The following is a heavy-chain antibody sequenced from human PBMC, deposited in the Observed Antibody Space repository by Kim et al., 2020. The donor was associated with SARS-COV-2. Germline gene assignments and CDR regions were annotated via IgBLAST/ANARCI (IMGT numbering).Heavy chain of an antibody. CDR3: ARDPRYRIVEYGSEYFHD. V-gene: IGHV3-66*01. J-gene: IGHJ1*01. CDR1: GFSVSTNS. Sequence: GGSLRLSCAASGFSVSTNSMNWVRKAPGKGLEWVAVIYGGGAMNHVDSVRGRFSISSDKSENTIFLQMNSLIAEDKAIYYCARDPRYRIVEYGSEYFHDWGQGTLVTVAS. CDR2: IYGGGAM. D-gene: IGHD3-22*01.